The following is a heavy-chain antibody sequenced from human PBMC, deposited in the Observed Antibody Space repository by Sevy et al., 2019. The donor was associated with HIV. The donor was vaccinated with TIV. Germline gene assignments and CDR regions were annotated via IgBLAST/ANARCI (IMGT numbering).Heavy chain of an antibody. CDR1: GFTFSSYA. V-gene: IGHV3-23*01. J-gene: IGHJ6*03. D-gene: IGHD2-2*01. CDR2: ISGSGGST. CDR3: AGGGLGYCNSNSCYYYYYMDV. Sequence: GGSLRLSCAASGFTFSSYAMSWVRQAPGKGLEWVSAISGSGGSTYYADSVKGRFTISRDNSKNTLYLQMNSLRAEDTAVYYCAGGGLGYCNSNSCYYYYYMDVWGKGTTVTVSS.